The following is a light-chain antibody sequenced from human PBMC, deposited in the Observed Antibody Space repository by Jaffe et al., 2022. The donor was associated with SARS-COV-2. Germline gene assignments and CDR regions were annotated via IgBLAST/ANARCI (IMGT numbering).Light chain of an antibody. V-gene: IGLV2-8*01. Sequence: QSALTQPPSASGSPGQSVTISCTGTSSDVGTYNYVSWYQYHPGEAPKLMIYEVSQRPSGVPDRFSGSKSGNTASLTVSGLQAEDEATYYCSSYAGSNNLVVFGGGTKLTVL. CDR1: SSDVGTYNY. CDR2: EVS. J-gene: IGLJ2*01. CDR3: SSYAGSNNLVV.